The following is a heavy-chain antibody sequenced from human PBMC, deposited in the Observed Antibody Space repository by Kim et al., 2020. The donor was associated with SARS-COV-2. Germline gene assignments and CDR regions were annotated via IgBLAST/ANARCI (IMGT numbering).Heavy chain of an antibody. Sequence: SETLSLTCTVSGGSISSGDYYWSWIRQPPGKGLEWIGYIYYSGSTYYNPSLKSRVTISVDTSKNQFSLKLSSVTAADTAVYYCARDRPNLYYYDSSGPSDDAFDIWGQGTMVTVSS. J-gene: IGHJ3*02. CDR2: IYYSGST. V-gene: IGHV4-30-4*01. CDR1: GGSISSGDYY. D-gene: IGHD3-22*01. CDR3: ARDRPNLYYYDSSGPSDDAFDI.